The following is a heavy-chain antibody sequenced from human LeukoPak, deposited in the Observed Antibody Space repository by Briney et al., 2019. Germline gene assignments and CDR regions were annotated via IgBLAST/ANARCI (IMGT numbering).Heavy chain of an antibody. J-gene: IGHJ4*02. CDR1: GFTFSNYW. Sequence: GGSLRLSCAASGFTFSNYWMHWVRQAPGKGLVWVSRINSDGSSTSYADSVKGRFTISRDNAKNSLYLQMNSLSAEDTAVYYCARDPAEYCSGGSCYPDYWGQGTLVTVSS. V-gene: IGHV3-74*01. CDR2: INSDGSST. D-gene: IGHD2-15*01. CDR3: ARDPAEYCSGGSCYPDY.